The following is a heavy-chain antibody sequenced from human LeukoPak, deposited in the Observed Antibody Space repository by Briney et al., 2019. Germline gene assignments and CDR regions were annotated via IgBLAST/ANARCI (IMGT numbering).Heavy chain of an antibody. CDR3: ARRQGCSSTSCPPDS. CDR1: GFSFTTYW. D-gene: IGHD2-2*01. CDR2: IHPGGSGA. V-gene: IGHV5-51*01. Sequence: GESLKISCRGSGFSFTTYWIGWVRQMPGKGLEWMAIIHPGGSGAKYNPSLQGQVTVSADKSTSTAYLQWSSLKTSDTAMYYCARRQGCSSTSCPPDSWGQGTLVTVSS. J-gene: IGHJ4*02.